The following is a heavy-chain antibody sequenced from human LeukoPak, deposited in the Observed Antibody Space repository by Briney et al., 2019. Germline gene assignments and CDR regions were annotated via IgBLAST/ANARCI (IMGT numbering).Heavy chain of an antibody. Sequence: GGSLRLSCAASGFTFSDYYMSWIRQAPGKGLEWVSYISSSGSTIYYADSVKGRFTISRDNAKNSLYLQMNSLRAEDTAVYYCAIGYCSGGSCYSRCWGQGTLVTVSS. J-gene: IGHJ4*02. D-gene: IGHD2-15*01. CDR3: AIGYCSGGSCYSRC. CDR1: GFTFSDYY. V-gene: IGHV3-11*01. CDR2: ISSSGSTI.